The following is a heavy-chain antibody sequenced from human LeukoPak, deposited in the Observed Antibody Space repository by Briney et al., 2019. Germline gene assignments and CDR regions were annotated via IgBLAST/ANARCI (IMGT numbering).Heavy chain of an antibody. Sequence: SETLSLTCSVSGASISSSRYYWGWIRQPPGKGLEWIGNRYYSGSTYFNPSLKSRVTIFLDTSKNYFSLRLRSVTAADTAVYYCARHYGPWGQGTLVTLSS. V-gene: IGHV4-39*01. D-gene: IGHD3-10*01. CDR1: GASISSSRYY. J-gene: IGHJ5*02. CDR3: ARHYGP. CDR2: RYYSGST.